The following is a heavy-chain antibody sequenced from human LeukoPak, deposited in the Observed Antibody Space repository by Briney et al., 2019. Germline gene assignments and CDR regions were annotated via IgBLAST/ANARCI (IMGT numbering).Heavy chain of an antibody. J-gene: IGHJ4*02. CDR1: GFTFDDYP. V-gene: IGHV3-9*01. CDR3: ARASCTGFDLSFDY. Sequence: SLRLSCAASGFTFDDYPMHWVRQTPGRGLEGVSGVSWNINDMGYADSVKGRFTISRDNTKNSVFLQLNSLRVEDTGFYYCARASCTGFDLSFDYWGQGTLVTVSS. CDR2: VSWNINDM. D-gene: IGHD5-12*01.